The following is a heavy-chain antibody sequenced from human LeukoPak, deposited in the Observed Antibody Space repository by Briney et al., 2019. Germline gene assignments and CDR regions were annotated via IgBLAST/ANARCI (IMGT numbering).Heavy chain of an antibody. J-gene: IGHJ4*02. CDR1: GGSISSGGYY. D-gene: IGHD3-9*01. CDR3: ARVQGQPYYDILTGYYKPYYFDY. CDR2: IYYSGST. Sequence: SQTLSLTCSVSGGSISSGGYYWSWIRQHPGKGLEWIGYIYYSGSTYYNPSLKSRVTISVDTSKNQFSLKLSSVTAADTAVYYCARVQGQPYYDILTGYYKPYYFDYWGQGTLVTVSS. V-gene: IGHV4-31*03.